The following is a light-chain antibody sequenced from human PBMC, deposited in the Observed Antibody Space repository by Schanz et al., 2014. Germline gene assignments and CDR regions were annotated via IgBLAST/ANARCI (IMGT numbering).Light chain of an antibody. CDR3: QQYGSSPIT. V-gene: IGKV3-15*01. CDR1: QSVSSN. CDR2: AAS. J-gene: IGKJ3*01. Sequence: EVVMTQSPATLSVSPGERATLSCRASQSVSSNLAWYQHKPGQAPRLLIYAASTRATGIPARFSGSGSGPEFTLTISRLEPEDFAVYYCQQYGSSPITFGPGTKVDIK.